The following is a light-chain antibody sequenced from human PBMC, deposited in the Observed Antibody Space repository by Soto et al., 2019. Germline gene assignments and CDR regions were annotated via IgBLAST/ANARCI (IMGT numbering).Light chain of an antibody. CDR1: QIILYIANNKNY. V-gene: IGKV4-1*01. CDR3: QQSDSTPYT. CDR2: WAS. Sequence: IVMTQSPDSLPFSLVEVSTINCNSSQIILYIANNKNYLAWYQHKPGQPPKLLFFWASTRNSGVPDRFSGSGSGADFTLTISSLQAEDFSTYYCQQSDSTPYTFGQGTKVDI. J-gene: IGKJ2*01.